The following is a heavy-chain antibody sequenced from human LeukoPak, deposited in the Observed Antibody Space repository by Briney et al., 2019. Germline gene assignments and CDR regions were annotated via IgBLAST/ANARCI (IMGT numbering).Heavy chain of an antibody. CDR2: INHSGST. J-gene: IGHJ4*02. Sequence: PSETLSLTCAVYVGSFNGYYCSWIRQPPGKGLEWIGAINHSGSTNYNPSLKSRVTISVDTSKNQFSLKLSSVTAADTAVYYCARAVSFPRSYGDPSDYWGQGTLVTVSS. CDR1: VGSFNGYY. CDR3: ARAVSFPRSYGDPSDY. D-gene: IGHD4-17*01. V-gene: IGHV4-34*01.